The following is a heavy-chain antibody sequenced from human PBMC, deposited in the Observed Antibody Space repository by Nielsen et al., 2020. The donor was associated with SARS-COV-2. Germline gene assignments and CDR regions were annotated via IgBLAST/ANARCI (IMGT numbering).Heavy chain of an antibody. V-gene: IGHV4-39*01. CDR1: GGSMSNSNYY. J-gene: IGHJ4*02. CDR2: IHYTGST. CDR3: ARQSRWLANFDY. D-gene: IGHD6-19*01. Sequence: SETLSLTCTVSGGSMSNSNYYWGWIRQPPGRGLEWIGGIHYTGSTYYNPSLTSRATISVDTSKKQFSLRLSSVTAADTAVYYRARQSRWLANFDYWGQGTLVTVSS.